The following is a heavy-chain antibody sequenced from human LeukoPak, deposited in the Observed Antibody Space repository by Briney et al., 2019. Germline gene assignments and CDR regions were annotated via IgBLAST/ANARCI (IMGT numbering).Heavy chain of an antibody. CDR1: GFTLSSYI. J-gene: IGHJ3*02. V-gene: IGHV3-21*01. D-gene: IGHD6-19*01. CDR3: ARDAGDRSGYWGFDI. CDR2: INSSRSYI. Sequence: GGSLRLSRAASGFTLSSYIIYWVGQAPGEGLGWVSSINSSRSYIYYSDSVKGRFTIPSDNANNSLYLQMNSMRDEDKAVSYCARDAGDRSGYWGFDIWGQGTMVTVSS.